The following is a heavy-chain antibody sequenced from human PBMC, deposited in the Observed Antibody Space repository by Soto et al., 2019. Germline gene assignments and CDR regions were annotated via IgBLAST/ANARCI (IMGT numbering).Heavy chain of an antibody. CDR1: GFTFSSYA. D-gene: IGHD2-15*01. V-gene: IGHV3-23*01. Sequence: GGSLRLSCAASGFTFSSYAMSWVRQAPGKGLEWVSAISGSGGSTYYADSVKGRFTISRDNSKNTLYLQMNILRAEDTAVYYCAKPVAATYHYRYGMDVWGQGTTVTVSS. CDR3: AKPVAATYHYRYGMDV. J-gene: IGHJ6*02. CDR2: ISGSGGST.